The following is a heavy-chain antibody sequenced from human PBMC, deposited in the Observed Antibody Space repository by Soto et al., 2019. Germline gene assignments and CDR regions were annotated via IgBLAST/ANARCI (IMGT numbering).Heavy chain of an antibody. V-gene: IGHV3-23*01. CDR2: ISGSGGST. D-gene: IGHD3-22*01. CDR1: GFTFSRYA. J-gene: IGHJ4*02. Sequence: EVQLLESGGGLVQPGGSLRLSCAASGFTFSRYAMSWVRQAPGKGLEWVSAISGSGGSTYYADSVKGRFTISRDNSKNTLYLQMNSLRAEDTAVHYCEKDVNYYDSSVIDYWGQGTLVTVSS. CDR3: EKDVNYYDSSVIDY.